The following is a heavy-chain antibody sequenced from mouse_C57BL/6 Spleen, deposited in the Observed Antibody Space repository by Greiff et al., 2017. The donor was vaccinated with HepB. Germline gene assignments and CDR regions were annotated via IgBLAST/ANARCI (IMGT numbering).Heavy chain of an antibody. V-gene: IGHV5-4*01. CDR1: GFTFSSYA. Sequence: EVQGVESGGGLVKPGGSLKLSCAASGFTFSSYAMSWVRQTPEKRLEWVATISDGGSYTYYPDNVKGRFTISRDNAKNNLYLQMSHLKSEDTAMYYCARDLGGSSPFAYWGQGTLVTVSA. J-gene: IGHJ3*01. D-gene: IGHD1-1*01. CDR2: ISDGGSYT. CDR3: ARDLGGSSPFAY.